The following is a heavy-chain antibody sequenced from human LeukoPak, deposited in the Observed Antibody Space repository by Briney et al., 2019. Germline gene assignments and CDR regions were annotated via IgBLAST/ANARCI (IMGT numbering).Heavy chain of an antibody. D-gene: IGHD4-17*01. Sequence: LTFGSSGLTFSNSGMHWVRQAPGKGLEWVAMIWSDGSNKYYADSVKGRFTISRDNSKSTLYLQMNSLRAEDTAVYYCARDKGVRFLDYWGQGTLVTVSS. CDR3: ARDKGVRFLDY. CDR1: GLTFSNSG. CDR2: IWSDGSNK. J-gene: IGHJ4*02. V-gene: IGHV3-33*01.